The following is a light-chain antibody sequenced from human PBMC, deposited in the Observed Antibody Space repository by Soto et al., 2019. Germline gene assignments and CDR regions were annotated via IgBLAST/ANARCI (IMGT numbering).Light chain of an antibody. Sequence: QSALTQPASVSGSPGQSITISCTGTSSDVVFYNLVSWYQQHPGKAPKLMIYEGSKRPSGVSTRFSGSKSGNTASLTISGLQAEDEADYYCQSYDRSVSGNVVFGGGTKLTVL. CDR1: SSDVVFYNL. J-gene: IGLJ2*01. V-gene: IGLV2-23*01. CDR2: EGS. CDR3: QSYDRSVSGNVV.